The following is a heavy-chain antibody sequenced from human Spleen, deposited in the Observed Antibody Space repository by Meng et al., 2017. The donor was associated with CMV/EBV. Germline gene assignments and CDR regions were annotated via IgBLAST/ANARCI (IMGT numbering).Heavy chain of an antibody. D-gene: IGHD1/OR15-1a*01. CDR3: ARGGGKTFYYYYGMDV. J-gene: IGHJ6*02. Sequence: GGSLRLSCTASGFTFSTYVMHWVRQAPGKGLEWVAVISYDGSNKDYPDSVKGRFTISRDNSKYTLYLQMISLGPEDTAVYYCARGGGKTFYYYYGMDVWGQGTTVTVSS. V-gene: IGHV3-30-3*01. CDR2: ISYDGSNK. CDR1: GFTFSTYV.